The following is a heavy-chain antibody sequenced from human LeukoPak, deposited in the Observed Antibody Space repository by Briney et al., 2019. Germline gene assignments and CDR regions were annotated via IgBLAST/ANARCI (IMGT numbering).Heavy chain of an antibody. V-gene: IGHV1-8*02. CDR2: MNPNSGNT. Sequence: ASVKVSCKASGGTFSSYAISWVRQATGQGLEWMGWMNPNSGNTGYAQKFQGRVTMTRNTSISTAYMELSSLRSEDTAVYYCARAYYDYVWRAPGFDYWGQGTLVTVSS. J-gene: IGHJ4*02. D-gene: IGHD3-16*01. CDR1: GGTFSSYA. CDR3: ARAYYDYVWRAPGFDY.